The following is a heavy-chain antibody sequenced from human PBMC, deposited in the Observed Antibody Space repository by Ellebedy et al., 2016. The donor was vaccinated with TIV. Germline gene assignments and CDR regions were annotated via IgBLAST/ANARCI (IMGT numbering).Heavy chain of an antibody. V-gene: IGHV3-7*03. CDR3: AKRVSWGDSSGYYRDDAFDI. CDR2: IKQDGSEK. Sequence: GESLKISCAASGFTFSSYWMSWVRQAPGKGLEWVANIKQDGSEKYYVDSVKGRFTISRDNAKNSLYLQMNSLRAEDTALYYCAKRVSWGDSSGYYRDDAFDIWGQGTMVTVSS. J-gene: IGHJ3*02. D-gene: IGHD3-22*01. CDR1: GFTFSSYW.